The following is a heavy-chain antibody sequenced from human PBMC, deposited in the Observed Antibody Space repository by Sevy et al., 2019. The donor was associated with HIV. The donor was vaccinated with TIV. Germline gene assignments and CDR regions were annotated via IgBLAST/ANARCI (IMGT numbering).Heavy chain of an antibody. CDR2: IKSKTDGGTT. J-gene: IGHJ6*02. CDR3: TTDAAEVTMVQGVIHPWGHYYGMDV. V-gene: IGHV3-15*01. CDR1: GFTFSNAW. Sequence: WGSLRLSCAASGFTFSNAWMSWVRQAPGKGLEWVGRIKSKTDGGTTDYAAPVKGRFTISRDDSKNTLYLQMNSLKTEDTAVYYCTTDAAEVTMVQGVIHPWGHYYGMDVWGQGTTVTVSS. D-gene: IGHD3-10*01.